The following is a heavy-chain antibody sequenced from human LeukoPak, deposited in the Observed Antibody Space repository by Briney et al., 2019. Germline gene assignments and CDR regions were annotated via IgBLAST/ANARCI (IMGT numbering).Heavy chain of an antibody. CDR1: GFTFSSYA. CDR2: ISYDGSNK. CDR3: ARDTSIA. Sequence: GRSLRLSCAASGFTFSSYAMHWVRQAPGKGLEWVAVISYDGSNKYYADSVKGRFTISRDNSKNTLYLQMNSLRAEDTAVYYCARDTSIAWGQETLVTVSS. V-gene: IGHV3-30-3*01. J-gene: IGHJ5*02. D-gene: IGHD2/OR15-2a*01.